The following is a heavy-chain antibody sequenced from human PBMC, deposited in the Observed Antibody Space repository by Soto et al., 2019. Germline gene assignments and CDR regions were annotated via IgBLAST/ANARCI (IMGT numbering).Heavy chain of an antibody. D-gene: IGHD1-26*01. CDR3: AKDCSAGALDY. CDR2: ISGSGGST. V-gene: IGHV3-23*01. CDR1: GFTFSSYA. J-gene: IGHJ4*02. Sequence: GESLKISCAASGFTFSSYAMSWVRQAPGKGLEWVSAISGSGGSTYYADSVKGRFTISRDNSKNTLYLQMNSLRAEDTAVYYCAKDCSAGALDYWGQGTLVTVSS.